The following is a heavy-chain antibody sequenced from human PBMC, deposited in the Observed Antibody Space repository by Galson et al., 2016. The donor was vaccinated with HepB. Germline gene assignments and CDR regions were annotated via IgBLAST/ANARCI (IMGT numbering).Heavy chain of an antibody. CDR3: AKDGYCSGTRGYGGMDV. CDR1: GFTFSTYG. Sequence: SLRLSCAASGFTFSTYGMTWVRQAPGTGLEWVSIISGSADTTDYADSVKCRFTISRDNSKNTLHLQKNSLKAEDTAVYYCAKDGYCSGTRGYGGMDVWGQGTTVTVSS. CDR2: ISGSADTT. D-gene: IGHD2-2*03. V-gene: IGHV3-23*01. J-gene: IGHJ6*02.